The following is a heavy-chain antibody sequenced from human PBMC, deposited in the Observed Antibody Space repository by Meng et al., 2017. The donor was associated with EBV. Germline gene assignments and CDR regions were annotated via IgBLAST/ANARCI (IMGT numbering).Heavy chain of an antibody. CDR1: GGSISTPNYY. D-gene: IGHD4-17*01. Sequence: QLQLRESGPGLVNPSETLSLICTVSGGSISTPNYYWGWIRQPPGKGLEWIGTFYSVATTFYNPSLKSRLTISVDTSKNQFSLRLSSVTAADTAIYYCVRGYDYGDYVDYWGQGTLVTVSS. CDR2: FYSVATT. CDR3: VRGYDYGDYVDY. V-gene: IGHV4-39*07. J-gene: IGHJ4*02.